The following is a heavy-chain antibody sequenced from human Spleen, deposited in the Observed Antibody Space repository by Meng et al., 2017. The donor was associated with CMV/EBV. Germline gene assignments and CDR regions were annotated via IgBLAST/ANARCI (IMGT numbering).Heavy chain of an antibody. CDR1: GGSISSGDYY. J-gene: IGHJ6*02. CDR3: ARKSVTLVRGVSDYYYSMDV. D-gene: IGHD3-10*01. V-gene: IGHV4-30-4*08. CDR2: ISSSGNT. Sequence: SCTVSGGSISSGDYYWSWIRQPPGKGLEWIGYISSSGNTYYIPSLKSRLTISLDTSKNQFSLKLDSVTAADTAVYYCARKSVTLVRGVSDYYYSMDVWGQGTTVTVSS.